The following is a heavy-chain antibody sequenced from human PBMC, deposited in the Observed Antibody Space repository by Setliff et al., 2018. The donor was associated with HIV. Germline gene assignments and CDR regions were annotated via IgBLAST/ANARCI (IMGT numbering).Heavy chain of an antibody. J-gene: IGHJ4*02. CDR3: ARDRYSGSSTDY. CDR1: VFTFNNYG. D-gene: IGHD1-26*01. Sequence: GSLRLSCAASVFTFNNYGMNWVRQAPGKGLEWVAFIRYDGSQKYYVDSVKGRFTISRDNSKNTLYLQMNSLRVEDTAVYYCARDRYSGSSTDYWGQGTLVTVSS. CDR2: IRYDGSQK. V-gene: IGHV3-30*02.